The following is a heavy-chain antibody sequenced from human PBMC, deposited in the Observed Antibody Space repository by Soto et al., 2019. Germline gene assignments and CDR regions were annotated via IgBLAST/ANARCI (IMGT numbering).Heavy chain of an antibody. CDR2: IYYSGST. V-gene: IGHV4-39*01. Sequence: PSETLSLTCTVSGGSISSSSYYWGWIRQPPGKGLEWIGSIYYSGSTYYNPSLKSRVTISVDTSENQFSLKLSSVTAADTAVYYCAAPDSSGYYAAVDYWGQGTLVTVSS. D-gene: IGHD3-22*01. CDR1: GGSISSSSYY. J-gene: IGHJ4*02. CDR3: AAPDSSGYYAAVDY.